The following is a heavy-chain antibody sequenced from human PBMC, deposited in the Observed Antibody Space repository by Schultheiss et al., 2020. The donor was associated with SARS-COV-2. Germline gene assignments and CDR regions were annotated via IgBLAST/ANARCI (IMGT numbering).Heavy chain of an antibody. CDR1: GGSISSSNW. D-gene: IGHD5-12*01. J-gene: IGHJ1*01. Sequence: LSLTCAVSGGSISSSNWWSWVRQPPGKGLEWVSYISSSGSTIYYADSVKGRFTISRDNGKNSLYLQMNSLRADDTALYYCAKAYNGYTAYDWGQGTLVTVSS. CDR2: ISSSGSTI. CDR3: AKAYNGYTAYD. V-gene: IGHV3-48*03.